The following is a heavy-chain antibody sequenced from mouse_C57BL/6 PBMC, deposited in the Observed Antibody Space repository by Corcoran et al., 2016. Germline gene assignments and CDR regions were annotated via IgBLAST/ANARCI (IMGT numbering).Heavy chain of an antibody. CDR1: GYTFTGYW. CDR2: ILPGSGST. J-gene: IGHJ1*03. V-gene: IGHV1-9*01. D-gene: IGHD1-1*01. CDR3: ARYYGSSYRWYFDV. Sequence: QVQLQQSGAELMKPGASVKLSCKATGYTFTGYWIEWGKQRPGHGLEWIGEILPGSGSTNYNEKFKGKATFTADTSSNTAYTQLSSLTTEDSAIYYCARYYGSSYRWYFDVWGTGTTVTVSA.